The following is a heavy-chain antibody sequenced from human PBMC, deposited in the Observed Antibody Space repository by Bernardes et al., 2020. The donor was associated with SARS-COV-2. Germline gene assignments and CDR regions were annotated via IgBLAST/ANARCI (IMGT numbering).Heavy chain of an antibody. V-gene: IGHV1-46*03. J-gene: IGHJ6*02. D-gene: IGHD2-15*01. CDR1: GYTFTRYY. CDR3: ARVRDCSGGRCYYYSGMDV. Sequence: ASVKVSCKASGYTFTRYYMHWVRQAPGQGLEWMGIINPSGGSTSYAQKFQGRVTMTRDTSTSTVYMELSSLRSGDTAVYYCARVRDCSGGRCYYYSGMDVWGQGTTVTVSS. CDR2: INPSGGST.